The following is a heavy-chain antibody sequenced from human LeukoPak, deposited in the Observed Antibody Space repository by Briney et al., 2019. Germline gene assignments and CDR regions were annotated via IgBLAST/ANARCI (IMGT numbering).Heavy chain of an antibody. CDR3: ARDYYDSSGYGAHDY. J-gene: IGHJ4*02. D-gene: IGHD3-22*01. Sequence: ASVKVSCKASVYTFTGYYMHWVRQAPGQGLERMGWINPNSGGTKYAERFQGRVTMSRDTSISTAYMELSRLTSDDTAVYYCARDYYDSSGYGAHDYWGQGTLVTVSS. CDR1: VYTFTGYY. V-gene: IGHV1-2*02. CDR2: INPNSGGT.